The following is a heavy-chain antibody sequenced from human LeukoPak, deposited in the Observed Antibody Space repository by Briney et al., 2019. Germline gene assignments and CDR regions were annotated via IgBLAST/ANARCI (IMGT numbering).Heavy chain of an antibody. CDR1: GGSISSSSYY. J-gene: IGHJ6*02. V-gene: IGHV4-39*01. Sequence: SETLSLTCTVSGGSISSSSYYWGWIRQPPGTGLEWIGSIYYSGSTYYNPSLKSRVTISVDTSKNQFSLKLSSVTAADTAVCYCARHDYYYYGMDVWGQGTTVTVSS. CDR3: ARHDYYYYGMDV. CDR2: IYYSGST.